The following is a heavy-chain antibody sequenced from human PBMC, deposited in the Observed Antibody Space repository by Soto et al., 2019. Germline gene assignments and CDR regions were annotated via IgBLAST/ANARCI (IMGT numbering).Heavy chain of an antibody. Sequence: SETLSLTCSVSGGTIRSFSWSWIRQPPGRGLEWIGYIYNSGSTNYNPSLKSRATISVDTSKNQFSLTLTSVTAADTAVYYCARFHKYSEANWFDPWGQGTLVTVSS. J-gene: IGHJ5*02. CDR1: GGTIRSFS. CDR3: ARFHKYSEANWFDP. CDR2: IYNSGST. V-gene: IGHV4-4*09. D-gene: IGHD2-15*01.